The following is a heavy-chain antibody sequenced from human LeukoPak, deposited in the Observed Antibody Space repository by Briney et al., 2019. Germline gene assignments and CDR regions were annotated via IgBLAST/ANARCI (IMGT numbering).Heavy chain of an antibody. CDR2: INSDGSSR. V-gene: IGHV3-74*01. D-gene: IGHD6-19*01. Sequence: PGGSLRLSCAASGFTFSSYWMHWVRQVPGKGLVWVSRINSDGSSRSYVDSVMGRFTISRDNAKNTLYLQLDSLRDEDTAVYYCARGLAVAGSSWFDPWGQGTLVSVSS. CDR3: ARGLAVAGSSWFDP. J-gene: IGHJ5*02. CDR1: GFTFSSYW.